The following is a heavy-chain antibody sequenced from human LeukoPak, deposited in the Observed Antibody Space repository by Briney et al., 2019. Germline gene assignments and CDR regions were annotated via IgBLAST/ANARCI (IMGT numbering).Heavy chain of an antibody. Sequence: GESLKISCKGSGYSFTSYWISWVRQLPGKGLEWMGRVDPSDSYTNYSPSFQGHVSISADKSISTAYLQWRSLKASDTAMYYCASLFRDDVFDIWGQETMVTVSS. CDR3: ASLFRDDVFDI. J-gene: IGHJ3*02. CDR2: VDPSDSYT. D-gene: IGHD3-10*01. V-gene: IGHV5-10-1*01. CDR1: GYSFTSYW.